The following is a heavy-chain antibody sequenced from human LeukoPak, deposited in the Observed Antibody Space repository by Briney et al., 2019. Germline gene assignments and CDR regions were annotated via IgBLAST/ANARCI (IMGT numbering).Heavy chain of an antibody. D-gene: IGHD5-12*01. CDR1: GFTFSSYW. CDR2: INTDGTST. V-gene: IGHV3-74*03. Sequence: PGGSLRLSCAASGFTFSSYWIHWVRQAPGKGLVWVSHINTDGTSTTYADSVKGRFTISRDNAKNTLYLQMNSLRAEDTAVYYCSRGGYSDYDYGPDYWGQGTLVTVSS. CDR3: SRGGYSDYDYGPDY. J-gene: IGHJ4*02.